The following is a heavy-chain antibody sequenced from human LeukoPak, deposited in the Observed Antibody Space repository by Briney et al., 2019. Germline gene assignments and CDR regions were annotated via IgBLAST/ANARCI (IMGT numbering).Heavy chain of an antibody. CDR3: ARQSSGYRPYYFDY. CDR2: IYYSGST. D-gene: IGHD3-10*01. J-gene: IGHJ4*02. V-gene: IGHV4-39*01. Sequence: SETPSLTCTVSGGSISSSSYYWGWIRQPPGKGLEWIGSIYYSGSTYHNPSLKSRVTISVDTSKNQFSLKLSSVTAADTAVYYCARQSSGYRPYYFDYWGQGTLVTVSS. CDR1: GGSISSSSYY.